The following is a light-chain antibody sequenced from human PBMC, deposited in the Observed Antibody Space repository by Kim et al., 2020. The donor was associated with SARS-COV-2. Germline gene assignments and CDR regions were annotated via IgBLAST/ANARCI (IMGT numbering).Light chain of an antibody. CDR1: QNIGSS. CDR3: HQSSSLLIT. Sequence: EIVLTQSPDFQSVTPKEKVTITCRASQNIGSSLHWYQHKPGQSPKLLIKSASQSFSGVPSRFSGSGSGTDFTLTINGLEAEDAATYYCHQSSSLLITFGQGTRLEIK. V-gene: IGKV6-21*01. CDR2: SAS. J-gene: IGKJ5*01.